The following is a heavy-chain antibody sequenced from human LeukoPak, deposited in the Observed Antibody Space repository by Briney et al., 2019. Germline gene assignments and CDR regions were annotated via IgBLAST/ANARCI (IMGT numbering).Heavy chain of an antibody. V-gene: IGHV3-11*03. CDR3: ARSDYYYYFYGMDV. Sequence: GGCLTPSWAASGFTLSDYYMSWIRQAQGKGLGWVSSISSSSSYTNHADSVKGRFTISRDNAKNSLYLQRTSLRDEDTAVYYCARSDYYYYFYGMDVWGQGTTVTVSS. CDR1: GFTLSDYY. CDR2: ISSSSSYT. J-gene: IGHJ6*02.